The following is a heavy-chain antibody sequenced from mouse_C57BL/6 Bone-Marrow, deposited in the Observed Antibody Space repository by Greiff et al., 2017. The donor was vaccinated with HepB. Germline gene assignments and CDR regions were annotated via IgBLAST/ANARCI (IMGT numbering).Heavy chain of an antibody. CDR3: TVYYDYDGWFAY. D-gene: IGHD2-4*01. CDR2: IDPENGDT. J-gene: IGHJ3*01. Sequence: VQLQQSGAELVRPGASVKLSCTASGFNIKDDYMHWVKQRPEQGLEWIGWIDPENGDTEYASKFQGKATITADTSSNTAYLQLSSLTSEDTAVYYCTVYYDYDGWFAYWGQGTLVTVSA. V-gene: IGHV14-4*01. CDR1: GFNIKDDY.